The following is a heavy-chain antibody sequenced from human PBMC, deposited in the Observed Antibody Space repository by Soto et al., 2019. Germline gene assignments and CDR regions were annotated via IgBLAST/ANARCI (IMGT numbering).Heavy chain of an antibody. D-gene: IGHD2-2*01. CDR3: ASSSIPYCSSTSCYYYYGMDV. Sequence: SVKVSCKASGGTFSSYAISWVLQAPGQGLEWMGGIIPIFGTANYAQKFQGRVTITADKSTSTAYMELSSLRSEDTAVYYCASSSIPYCSSTSCYYYYGMDVWGQGTTVTVSS. V-gene: IGHV1-69*06. CDR2: IIPIFGTA. J-gene: IGHJ6*02. CDR1: GGTFSSYA.